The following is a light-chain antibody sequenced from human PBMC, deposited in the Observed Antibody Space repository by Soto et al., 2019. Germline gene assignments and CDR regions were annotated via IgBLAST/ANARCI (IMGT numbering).Light chain of an antibody. CDR2: GAS. V-gene: IGKV3-20*01. Sequence: PGERATLSCRASQSVSSSYLAWYQQKPGQAPRLLIYGASSRATGIPDRFSGSGSGTDFTLTISRLEPEDFAVYYCQQYGRSRRFGQGTKVEIK. CDR1: QSVSSSY. J-gene: IGKJ1*01. CDR3: QQYGRSRR.